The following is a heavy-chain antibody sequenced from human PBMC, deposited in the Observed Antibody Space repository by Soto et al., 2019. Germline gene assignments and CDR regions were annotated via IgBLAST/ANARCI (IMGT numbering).Heavy chain of an antibody. D-gene: IGHD3-10*01. V-gene: IGHV3-23*01. Sequence: EVQLLESGGGLVQPGGSLRLSCAASGFTFSSYAMSWVRQAPGKGLEWVSSISGSGGNTYYPDSVRGRFTISRDNSKNTVNLQMNSLRAEDTAVYYCAKEPLWYGRLFDYWGQGNLVTVSS. CDR1: GFTFSSYA. CDR2: ISGSGGNT. J-gene: IGHJ4*02. CDR3: AKEPLWYGRLFDY.